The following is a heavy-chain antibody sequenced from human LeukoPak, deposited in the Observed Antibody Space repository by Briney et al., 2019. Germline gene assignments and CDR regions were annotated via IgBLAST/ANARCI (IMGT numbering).Heavy chain of an antibody. CDR1: GFTFSSYG. J-gene: IGHJ4*02. CDR3: ASFADSSGWLYSDY. Sequence: GGSLRLSCAASGFTFSSYGMSWVRQAPGKGLEWVSAISGSGGSTYYADSVKGRFTISRDNSKNTLYLQMNSLRAEDTAVYYCASFADSSGWLYSDYWGQGTLVTVSS. D-gene: IGHD6-19*01. V-gene: IGHV3-23*01. CDR2: ISGSGGST.